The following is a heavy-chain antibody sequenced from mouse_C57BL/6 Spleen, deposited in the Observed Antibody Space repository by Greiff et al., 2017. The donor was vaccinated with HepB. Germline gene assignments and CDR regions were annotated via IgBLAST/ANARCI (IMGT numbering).Heavy chain of an antibody. CDR3: ASPLYGSSPIDY. CDR1: GYTFTSYW. CDR2: IDPSDSYT. Sequence: VQLQQPGAELVRPGTSVKLSCKASGYTFTSYWMHWVKQRPGQGLEWIGVIDPSDSYTNYNQKFKGKATLTVDTSSSTAYMQLSSLTSEDSAVYYCASPLYGSSPIDYWGQGTSVTVSS. D-gene: IGHD1-1*01. J-gene: IGHJ4*01. V-gene: IGHV1-59*01.